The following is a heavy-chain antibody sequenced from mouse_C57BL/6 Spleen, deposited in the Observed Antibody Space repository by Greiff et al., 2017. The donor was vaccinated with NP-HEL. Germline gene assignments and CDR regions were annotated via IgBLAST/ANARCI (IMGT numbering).Heavy chain of an antibody. D-gene: IGHD2-4*01. CDR2: INPGSGGT. V-gene: IGHV1-54*01. J-gene: IGHJ2*01. CDR1: GYAFTNYL. Sequence: QVQLQQSGAELVRPGTSVKVSCKASGYAFTNYLIEWVKQRPGQGLEWIGVINPGSGGTNYNEKFKGKATLTADKSSSTAYMQLSSLTSEDSAVYYCARAYDYDESYDFDYWGQGTTLTVSS. CDR3: ARAYDYDESYDFDY.